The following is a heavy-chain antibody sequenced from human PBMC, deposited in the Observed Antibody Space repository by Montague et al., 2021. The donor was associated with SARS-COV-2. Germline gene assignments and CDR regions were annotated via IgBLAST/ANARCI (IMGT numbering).Heavy chain of an antibody. V-gene: IGHV4-34*01. CDR1: GGSISSYY. CDR2: INHSGST. J-gene: IGHJ6*02. Sequence: SETLSLTCTVSGGSISSYYWSWIRQPPGKGLEWIGEINHSGSTNYNPSLKSRVTISVDTSKNQFFLKLSSVTAADTAVYYCAVNYGSGSYSTYYYGMDVWGQGTTVTVSS. D-gene: IGHD3-10*01. CDR3: AVNYGSGSYSTYYYGMDV.